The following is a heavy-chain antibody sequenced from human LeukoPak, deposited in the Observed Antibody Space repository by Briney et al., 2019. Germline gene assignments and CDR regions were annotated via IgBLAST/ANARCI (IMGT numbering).Heavy chain of an antibody. CDR3: AKDGSYRLTTVTYNDY. CDR1: GFTFSSYA. V-gene: IGHV3-23*01. J-gene: IGHJ4*02. Sequence: PGGSLRLSCAASGFTFSSYAMSWVRQAPGKGLEWVSAISGSGGSTYYADSVKGRFTNSRDNSKNTLYLQMNSLRAEDTAVYYCAKDGSYRLTTVTYNDYWGQGTLVTVSS. D-gene: IGHD4-17*01. CDR2: ISGSGGST.